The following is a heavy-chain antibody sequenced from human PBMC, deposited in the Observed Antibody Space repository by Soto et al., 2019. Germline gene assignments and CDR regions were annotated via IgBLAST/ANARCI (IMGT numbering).Heavy chain of an antibody. CDR3: ARELGYCSGGSCYMDGAFDF. V-gene: IGHV3-23*01. D-gene: IGHD2-15*01. J-gene: IGHJ3*01. CDR1: GSTFSSYA. CDR2: ISGSGDST. Sequence: GGSLRLSCAASGSTFSSYAMSWVRQAPGKGLEWVSVISGSGDSTYYADSVKGRFTISRDNSNNTLYVQMNSLRAEDTAVYYCARELGYCSGGSCYMDGAFDFWGQGTMVTVSS.